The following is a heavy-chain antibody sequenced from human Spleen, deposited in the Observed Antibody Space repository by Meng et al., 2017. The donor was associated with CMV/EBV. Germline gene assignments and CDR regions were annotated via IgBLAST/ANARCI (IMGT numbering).Heavy chain of an antibody. V-gene: IGHV3-74*01. J-gene: IGHJ4*02. Sequence: SCEGAGFTFSSYGMHWARQAPGKGLVWVSRINSDGTRTNYADSVKGRFTTSRDNAKNMVYLQMNSLRGEDTAVYYCARDRGNYDSWNYWGQGTLVTVSS. CDR3: ARDRGNYDSWNY. D-gene: IGHD3-22*01. CDR2: INSDGTRT. CDR1: GFTFSSYG.